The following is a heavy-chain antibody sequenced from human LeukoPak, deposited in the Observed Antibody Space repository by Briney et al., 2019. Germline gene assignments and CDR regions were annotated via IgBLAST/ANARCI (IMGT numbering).Heavy chain of an antibody. CDR2: INHSGST. CDR3: ARGSSDSSGYFYY. J-gene: IGHJ4*02. Sequence: SETLSLTCAVYGGSFSGYYWSWIRQPPGKGLEWIGEINHSGSTNCNPSLKSRVTISVDTSKNQFSLKLSSVTAADTAVYYCARGSSDSSGYFYYWGQGTLVTVSS. CDR1: GGSFSGYY. V-gene: IGHV4-34*01. D-gene: IGHD3-22*01.